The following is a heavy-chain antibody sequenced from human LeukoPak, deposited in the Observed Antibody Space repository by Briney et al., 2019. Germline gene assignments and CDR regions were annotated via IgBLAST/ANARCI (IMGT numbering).Heavy chain of an antibody. D-gene: IGHD6-13*01. J-gene: IGHJ5*01. CDR1: GFTVSSNY. Sequence: GGSLRLSCAASGFTVSSNYMSWVRQAPGKGLEWVSVIYSGGSTYYADSVKGRFTISRDNAKNSLYLQMNSLRLEDTALYFCAKWNRQPLVKGWFDSWGQGTLVTVSS. V-gene: IGHV3-53*05. CDR3: AKWNRQPLVKGWFDS. CDR2: IYSGGST.